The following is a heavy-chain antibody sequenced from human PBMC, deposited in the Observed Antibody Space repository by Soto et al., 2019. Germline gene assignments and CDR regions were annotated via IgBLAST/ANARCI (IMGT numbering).Heavy chain of an antibody. D-gene: IGHD3-10*01. Sequence: ASVNVSCKASGYTFTGYYMHWVRQAPGQGLEWMGWINPNSGGTNYAQKFQGWVTMTRDTSISTAYMELSRLRSDDTAVYYCARGATYYYGSGMKKYYFDYWGQGTLVTVSS. CDR2: INPNSGGT. V-gene: IGHV1-2*04. CDR1: GYTFTGYY. J-gene: IGHJ4*02. CDR3: ARGATYYYGSGMKKYYFDY.